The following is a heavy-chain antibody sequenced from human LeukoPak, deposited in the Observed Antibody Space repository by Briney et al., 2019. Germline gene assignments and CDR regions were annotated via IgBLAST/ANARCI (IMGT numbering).Heavy chain of an antibody. Sequence: ASVKVSCKASGYTFTSYGISWVRQAPGQGLEWMGWINPNSGGTNYAQKFQGRVTMTRDTSISTAYMELSSLRSEDMAVYYCARDRYCSGGSCSGSLDYWGRGTLVTVSS. D-gene: IGHD2-15*01. V-gene: IGHV1-2*02. CDR1: GYTFTSYG. J-gene: IGHJ4*02. CDR2: INPNSGGT. CDR3: ARDRYCSGGSCSGSLDY.